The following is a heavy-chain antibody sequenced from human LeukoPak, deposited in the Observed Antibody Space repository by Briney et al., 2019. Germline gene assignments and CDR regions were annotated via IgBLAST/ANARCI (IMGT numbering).Heavy chain of an antibody. Sequence: PGGSLRLSCAASRLTVSSNYMSWVRQAPGKGLEWVSVLYSGGDTYYADSVKGRFTISRDNSKNSLYLQMNSLRAEDTAVYYCARGATVAGDFDYWGQGTLVTVSS. J-gene: IGHJ4*02. CDR2: LYSGGDT. D-gene: IGHD6-19*01. V-gene: IGHV3-66*01. CDR3: ARGATVAGDFDY. CDR1: RLTVSSNY.